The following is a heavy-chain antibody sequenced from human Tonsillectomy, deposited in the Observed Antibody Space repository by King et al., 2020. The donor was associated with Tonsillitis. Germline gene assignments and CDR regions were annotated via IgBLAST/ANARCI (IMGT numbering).Heavy chain of an antibody. CDR3: VKVRAAAPGLFDY. D-gene: IGHD6-13*01. J-gene: IGHJ4*02. CDR1: GFTFDNYA. Sequence: VQLVESGGGLVQPGRSLRLSCAASGFTFDNYAKHWVRQAPGKGLEWVSGISWNSGNIGYADSVKGRFTISRDNAKNSLHLQLNSLRTDDTALYYCVKVRAAAPGLFDYWGQGTLVTVSS. V-gene: IGHV3-9*01. CDR2: ISWNSGNI.